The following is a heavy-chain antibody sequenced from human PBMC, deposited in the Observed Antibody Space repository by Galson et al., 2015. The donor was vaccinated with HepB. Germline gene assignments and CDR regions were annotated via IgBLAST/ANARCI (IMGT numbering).Heavy chain of an antibody. CDR1: QHAFTGYY. J-gene: IGHJ6*02. CDR2: INPNSGAT. V-gene: IGHV1-2*06. CDR3: ARIGTSMVRGVRMDV. D-gene: IGHD3-10*01. Sequence: CKASQHAFTGYYFHWVRQAPGQGLEWMGRINPNSGATNYAEKSQDRVTMTRDTSVSTTYMEFNRLRSDDTAVYYCARIGTSMVRGVRMDVWGQGTTVIVSS.